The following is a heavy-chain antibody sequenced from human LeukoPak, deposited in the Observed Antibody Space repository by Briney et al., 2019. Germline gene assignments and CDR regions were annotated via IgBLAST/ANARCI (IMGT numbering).Heavy chain of an antibody. J-gene: IGHJ4*01. CDR2: IYSGGST. V-gene: IGHV3-53*01. CDR3: ARGAPSTYFDY. Sequence: GGSLRLSCVASGFTVSSNHMSWVRQAPGKGLEWVSVIYSGGSTYYADSVKGRFTISRDNSKNTLYLQMNSLRAEDTAVYYCARGAPSTYFDYWGQGNPGHRLL. CDR1: GFTVSSNH.